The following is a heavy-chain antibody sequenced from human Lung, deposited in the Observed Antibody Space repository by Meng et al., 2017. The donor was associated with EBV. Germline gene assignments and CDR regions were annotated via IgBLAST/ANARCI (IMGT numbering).Heavy chain of an antibody. V-gene: IGHV4-34*01. CDR2: INDSGST. CDR3: ARSTFDY. J-gene: IGHJ4*02. Sequence: QVQLHQGGAGLLKPSETLSLTCAVYGGSFSGSFSGYFWSWIRQAPGKGLEWIGEINDSGSTDYNPSLKSRLTISVDRSKSQFSLELSSVTAADTAVYYCARSTFDYWGQGTLVTVSS. CDR1: GGSFSGSFSGYF. D-gene: IGHD1-26*01.